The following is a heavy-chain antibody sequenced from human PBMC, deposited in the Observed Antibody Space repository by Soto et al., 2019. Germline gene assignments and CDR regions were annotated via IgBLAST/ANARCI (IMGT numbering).Heavy chain of an antibody. V-gene: IGHV4-59*01. CDR3: ARDSDYGDRFDY. CDR2: IYYSGST. CDR1: GGSISSYY. Sequence: LSLTCTVSGGSISSYYWSWIRQPPGKGLEWIGYIYYSGSTNYNPSLKSRVTISVDTSKNQFSLKLSSVTAADTAVYYCARDSDYGDRFDYWGQGTLVTVSS. D-gene: IGHD4-17*01. J-gene: IGHJ4*02.